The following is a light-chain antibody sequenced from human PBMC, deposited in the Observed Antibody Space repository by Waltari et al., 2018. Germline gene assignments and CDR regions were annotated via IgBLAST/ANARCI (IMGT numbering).Light chain of an antibody. Sequence: WYQQRPGKAPRVMIYGVSNRPSGVSNRFSGSKSGNTASLAISGLQAEDEADYYCSSYTSTTTVIFGGGTKLAVL. J-gene: IGLJ2*01. V-gene: IGLV2-14*04. CDR3: SSYTSTTTVI. CDR2: GVS.